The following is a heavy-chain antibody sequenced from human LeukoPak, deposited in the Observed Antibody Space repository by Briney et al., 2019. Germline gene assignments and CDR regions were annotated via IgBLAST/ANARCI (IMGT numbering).Heavy chain of an antibody. CDR3: AKDIQLST. D-gene: IGHD5-24*01. CDR2: ISSSGNNA. V-gene: IGHV3-23*01. CDR1: GFTFRDAA. Sequence: GGSLRLSCAVSGFTFRDAAMTWVRQAPGKGLEWVSLISSSGNNAYYADSVKGRFTISRDNSKNTLSLQMNSLRVEDTAIYYCAKDIQLSTWGLGTIVTVSS. J-gene: IGHJ3*01.